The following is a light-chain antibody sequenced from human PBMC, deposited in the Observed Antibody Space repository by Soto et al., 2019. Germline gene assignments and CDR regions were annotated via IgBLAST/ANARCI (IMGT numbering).Light chain of an antibody. Sequence: QSALTQPPSASGSPGHSVAISCTGTSSDVGGYNYVSWYQQHPGKAPKLMIYEVNKRPSGVPDRFSGSKSGNTASLTVSGLQAEDEADYYCSSYAGSSNVFGTGTKVTV. J-gene: IGLJ1*01. CDR1: SSDVGGYNY. V-gene: IGLV2-8*01. CDR2: EVN. CDR3: SSYAGSSNV.